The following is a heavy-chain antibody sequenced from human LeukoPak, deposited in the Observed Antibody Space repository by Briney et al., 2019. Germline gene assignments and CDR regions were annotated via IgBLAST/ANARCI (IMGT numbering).Heavy chain of an antibody. CDR1: GFTVTKTY. V-gene: IGHV3-53*01. Sequence: GGSLRLSCAVSGFTVTKTYMSWVRQAPGRGLEWVSIIYKSGSTYYADSVKGRFTISRDSASNALFLQMNNLRGDDTAIYYCARESGGTAWYQEDWGQGTLVTVSS. D-gene: IGHD6-13*01. CDR2: IYKSGST. CDR3: ARESGGTAWYQED. J-gene: IGHJ4*02.